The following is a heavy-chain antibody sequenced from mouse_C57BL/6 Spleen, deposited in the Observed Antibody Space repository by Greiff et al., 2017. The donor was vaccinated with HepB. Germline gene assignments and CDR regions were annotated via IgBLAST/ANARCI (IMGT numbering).Heavy chain of an antibody. CDR1: GYAFTNYL. CDR3: ARNYYGSSYWYFDV. D-gene: IGHD1-1*01. Sequence: VQLQQPGAELVRPGTSVKVSCKASGYAFTNYLIEWVKQRPGQGLEWIGVINPGSGGTNYNEKFKGKATLTADKSSSTAYMQLSSLTSEDSAVYFCARNYYGSSYWYFDVWGTGTTVTVSS. V-gene: IGHV1-54*01. CDR2: INPGSGGT. J-gene: IGHJ1*03.